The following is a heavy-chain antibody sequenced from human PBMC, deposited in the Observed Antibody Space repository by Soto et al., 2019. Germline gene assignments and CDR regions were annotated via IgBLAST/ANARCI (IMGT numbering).Heavy chain of an antibody. D-gene: IGHD6-6*01. CDR3: AADEGIAARSYHFDY. CDR2: IVVGSGNT. J-gene: IGHJ4*02. CDR1: GFTFTSSA. V-gene: IGHV1-58*01. Sequence: ASVKVSCKASGFTFTSSAVQWVRQARGQRLEWIGWIVVGSGNTNYAQKFQERVTITRDMSTSTAYMELSSLRSEDTAVYYCAADEGIAARSYHFDYWGQGTLVTVSS.